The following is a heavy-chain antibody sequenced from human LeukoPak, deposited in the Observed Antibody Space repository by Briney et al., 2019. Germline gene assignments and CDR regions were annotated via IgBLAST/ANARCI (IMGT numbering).Heavy chain of an antibody. CDR2: ISSSSSYI. CDR3: ARDGDEAPFDY. D-gene: IGHD3-10*01. Sequence: KSGGSLRLSCAASGFTFSSYSMNWVRQAPGKGLEWVSSISSSSSYIYYADSVKGRFTISRDNAKNSLYLQMSSLRAEDTAVYYCARDGDEAPFDYWGQGTLVTVSS. J-gene: IGHJ4*02. CDR1: GFTFSSYS. V-gene: IGHV3-21*01.